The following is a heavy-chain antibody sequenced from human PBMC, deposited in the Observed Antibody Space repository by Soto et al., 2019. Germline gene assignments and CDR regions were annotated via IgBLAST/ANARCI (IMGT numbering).Heavy chain of an antibody. CDR1: GGSISSGGYY. CDR2: IYDSGST. J-gene: IGHJ4*02. CDR3: ARSRHYDSSGYYFFDY. Sequence: QVQLQESGPGLVKPSQTLSLTCTVSGGSISSGGYYWSWIRQHPGKGLEWIGYIYDSGSTYYNPSLKSRVTISVDTSKNLFSLKRSSVTAADPAVYYCARSRHYDSSGYYFFDYWGQGTLVTVSS. D-gene: IGHD3-22*01. V-gene: IGHV4-31*03.